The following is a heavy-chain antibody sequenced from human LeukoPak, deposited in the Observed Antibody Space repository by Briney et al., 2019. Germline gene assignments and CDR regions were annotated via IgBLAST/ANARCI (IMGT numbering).Heavy chain of an antibody. V-gene: IGHV3-30*18. CDR2: ISYDGSNK. J-gene: IGHJ2*01. D-gene: IGHD2-21*01. Sequence: GGSLRLSCAASGFTFSSYGMHWVRQAPGKGLEWVAVISYDGSNKYYADSVKGRFTISRDNSKNTVSLQMNSLRPEDTAVYFCAKTFCGGECYSYFDLWGRGTLVTVPS. CDR3: AKTFCGGECYSYFDL. CDR1: GFTFSSYG.